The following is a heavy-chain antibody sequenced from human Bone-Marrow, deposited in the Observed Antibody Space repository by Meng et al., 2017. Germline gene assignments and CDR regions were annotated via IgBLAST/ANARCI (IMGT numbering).Heavy chain of an antibody. CDR2: ISAYNGNT. J-gene: IGHJ1*01. V-gene: IGHV1-18*01. CDR3: ASSAAGTVQYFQH. D-gene: IGHD6-13*01. CDR1: GGTFSNYA. Sequence: VQPVQSGAEVKKPGSSVKVSCKASGGTFSNYAISWVRQAPGQGLEWMGWISAYNGNTNYAQKLQGRVTMTTDTSTSTAYMELRSLRSDDTAVYYCASSAAGTVQYFQHWGQGTLVTVSS.